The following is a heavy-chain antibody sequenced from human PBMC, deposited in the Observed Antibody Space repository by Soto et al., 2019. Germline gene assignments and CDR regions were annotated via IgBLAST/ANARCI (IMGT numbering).Heavy chain of an antibody. CDR1: GGSVSSDH. V-gene: IGHV4-59*08. D-gene: IGHD3-3*01. J-gene: IGHJ5*02. CDR2: LYYDGST. Sequence: SETLSLTCTVSGGSVSSDHWSWIRQPPGKGLEWIGYLYYDGSTNYNPSLKSRVTTSIDTSKNQFSLKLTSVTAADTAVYYCARHSRGFLESCYDPWGPGTLVTVSS. CDR3: ARHSRGFLESCYDP.